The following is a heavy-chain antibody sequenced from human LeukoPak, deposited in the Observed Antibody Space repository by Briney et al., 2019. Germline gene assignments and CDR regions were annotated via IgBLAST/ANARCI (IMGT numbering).Heavy chain of an antibody. Sequence: GGSLRLSCAASGFTSSSYAMSWVRQAPGRGLEWVSAISGSGDSTYYADSVKGRFTISRDNSKNTLYLQMTSLRAEDTAAYYCAARPTSTAVAPSDYWGQGTLVTVSS. V-gene: IGHV3-23*01. CDR3: AARPTSTAVAPSDY. CDR1: GFTSSSYA. D-gene: IGHD6-19*01. CDR2: ISGSGDST. J-gene: IGHJ4*02.